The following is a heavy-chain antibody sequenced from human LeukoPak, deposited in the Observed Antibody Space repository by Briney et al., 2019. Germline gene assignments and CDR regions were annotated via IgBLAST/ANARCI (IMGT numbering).Heavy chain of an antibody. D-gene: IGHD2-15*01. V-gene: IGHV4-59*01. CDR2: IYYSGST. Sequence: SETLSLICTVAGGSISSYYWSWIRQTPGKGLEWIGYIYYSGSTNYNPSLKSRVTISVDTSKNQFSLKLSSVTAADTAVYYCARGWELHDAFDIWGQGTMVTVSS. CDR1: GGSISSYY. J-gene: IGHJ3*02. CDR3: ARGWELHDAFDI.